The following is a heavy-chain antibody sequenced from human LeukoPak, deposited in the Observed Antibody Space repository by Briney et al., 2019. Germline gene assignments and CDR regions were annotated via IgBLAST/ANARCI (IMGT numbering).Heavy chain of an antibody. CDR2: IGGSGAPT. V-gene: IGHV3-23*01. CDR1: GFTFSSYA. J-gene: IGHJ4*02. CDR3: AKDGRAIRQYYFDS. D-gene: IGHD2-2*02. Sequence: GGSLRLSCAASGFTFSSYAISWVRQSPGKGLEWVSAIGGSGAPTYYADSVKGRFTISRDNSKNTLYLQMDSLRAEDTAVYYCAKDGRAIRQYYFDSWGQGTLVTVSS.